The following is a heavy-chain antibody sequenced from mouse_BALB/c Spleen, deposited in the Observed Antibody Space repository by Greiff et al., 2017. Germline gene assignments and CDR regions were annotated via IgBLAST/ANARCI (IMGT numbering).Heavy chain of an antibody. Sequence: EVKLQESGAELVRPGALVKLSCKASGFNIKDYYMHWVKQRPEQGLEWIGWIDPENGNTIYDPKFQGKASITADTSSNTAYLQLSSLTSEDTAVYYCATYGSRDGYWGQGTTLTVSS. D-gene: IGHD1-1*01. CDR2: IDPENGNT. V-gene: IGHV14-1*02. CDR3: ATYGSRDGY. J-gene: IGHJ2*01. CDR1: GFNIKDYY.